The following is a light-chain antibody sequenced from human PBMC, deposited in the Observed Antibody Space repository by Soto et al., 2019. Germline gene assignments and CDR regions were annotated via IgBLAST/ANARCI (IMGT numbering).Light chain of an antibody. CDR1: QSISSY. J-gene: IGKJ5*01. V-gene: IGKV1-39*01. CDR2: AAS. Sequence: DIQMTQSPSSLSASVGDRVTITCRASQSISSYLNWYQQKPGKAPKLLIYAASSLPSGVPSRFSGSGSGTDFTLTISSLQPEDFATYYCQQSYSNPITFGQGTRLEIK. CDR3: QQSYSNPIT.